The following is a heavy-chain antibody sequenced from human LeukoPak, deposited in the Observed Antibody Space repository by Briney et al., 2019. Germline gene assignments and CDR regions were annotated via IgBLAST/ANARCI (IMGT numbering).Heavy chain of an antibody. Sequence: GGSLRLSCAASGFTFSSYSINWVRQAPGKGLQWVSSISGSSSYIYYADSVKGRFTISRDNAKNSLYLLMNSLRGEDTAVYYCARGDGATPPDVFDIWGQGTTVTVSS. D-gene: IGHD3-10*01. V-gene: IGHV3-21*01. CDR3: ARGDGATPPDVFDI. CDR2: ISGSSSYI. CDR1: GFTFSSYS. J-gene: IGHJ3*02.